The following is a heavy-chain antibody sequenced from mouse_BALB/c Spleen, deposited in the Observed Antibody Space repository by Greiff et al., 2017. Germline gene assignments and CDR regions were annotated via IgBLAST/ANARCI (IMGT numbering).Heavy chain of an antibody. J-gene: IGHJ3*01. CDR2: IWGDGST. D-gene: IGHD4-1*01. CDR1: GFSLTGYG. Sequence: VKLVESGPGLVAPSQSLSITCTVSGFSLTGYGVNWVRQPPGKGLAWLGMIWGDGSTDYNSALKSRLSISKDNSKSQVFLKMNSLQTDDTARYYCARGQVTGTGPAWFADGGQGNLVTVSA. V-gene: IGHV2-6-7*01. CDR3: ARGQVTGTGPAWFAD.